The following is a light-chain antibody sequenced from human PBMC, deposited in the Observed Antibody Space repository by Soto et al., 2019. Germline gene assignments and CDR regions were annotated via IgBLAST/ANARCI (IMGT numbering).Light chain of an antibody. CDR3: QQYHNSPPT. CDR1: QSVSSSY. V-gene: IGKV3-20*01. J-gene: IGKJ1*01. Sequence: EIGLTQSPATLSLSPGERATLSCRVSQSVSSSYLAWYQRKPGQAPRLLIYGASSRATGIPDRFSGGGSGTDFTLTISRLEPEDFAVYYCQQYHNSPPTFGQGTKVDNK. CDR2: GAS.